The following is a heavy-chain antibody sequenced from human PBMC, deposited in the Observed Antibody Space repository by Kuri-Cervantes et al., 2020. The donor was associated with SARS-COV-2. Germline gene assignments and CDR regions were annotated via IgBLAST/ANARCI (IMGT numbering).Heavy chain of an antibody. D-gene: IGHD6-6*01. Sequence: VKVSCKASGYTFTSYYMHWVRQAPGQGLEWMGGIIPIFGTANYAQKFQGRVTITADESTSTAYMELSSLRSEDTAVYYCARDPLGLAAHYMDVWGKGTTVTVSS. CDR3: ARDPLGLAAHYMDV. CDR2: IIPIFGTA. CDR1: GYTFTSYY. J-gene: IGHJ6*03. V-gene: IGHV1-69*13.